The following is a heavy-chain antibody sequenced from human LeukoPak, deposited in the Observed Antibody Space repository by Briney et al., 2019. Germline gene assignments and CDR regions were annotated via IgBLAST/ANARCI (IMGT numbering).Heavy chain of an antibody. CDR1: GFTFSSYW. CDR3: ARDLREYYFDY. V-gene: IGHV3-7*01. J-gene: IGHJ4*02. CDR2: IKQDGSEK. D-gene: IGHD3-10*01. Sequence: GGSLRLSCAASGFTFSSYWMSWVRQAPGKGLEWVANIKQDGSEKYYADSVKGRFTISRDNSKNTLYLQMNSLRAEDTAVYYCARDLREYYFDYWGQGILVTVSS.